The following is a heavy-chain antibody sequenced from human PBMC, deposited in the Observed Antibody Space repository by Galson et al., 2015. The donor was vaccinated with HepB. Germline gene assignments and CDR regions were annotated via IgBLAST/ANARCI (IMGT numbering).Heavy chain of an antibody. CDR1: GFTISSYV. D-gene: IGHD3-3*01. CDR3: AKHLEGAFYYYMEV. J-gene: IGHJ6*03. Sequence: SLRLSCAASGFTISSYVMSWVRQAPGKGLEWVSTIGGSGGNTYYADSVKGRLTISRDNSKNTLDLRMNSLRAEDTAVYYCAKHLEGAFYYYMEVWGKGTTVTVSS. V-gene: IGHV3-23*01. CDR2: IGGSGGNT.